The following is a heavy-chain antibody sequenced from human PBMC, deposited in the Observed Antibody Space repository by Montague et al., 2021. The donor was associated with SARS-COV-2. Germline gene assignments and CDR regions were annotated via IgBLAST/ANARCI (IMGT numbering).Heavy chain of an antibody. CDR2: IYYSGST. Sequence: SETLSLTCSVSGGSISSYYWSWLRQPPGKGLEWIGYIYYSGSTNYNPSLESRVTISVDTSKNQFSLELSSVTAADTAVYYCARHPLGYCSSTSCYVGWGQGTLVTVSS. J-gene: IGHJ4*02. CDR3: ARHPLGYCSSTSCYVG. V-gene: IGHV4-59*08. D-gene: IGHD2-2*01. CDR1: GGSISSYY.